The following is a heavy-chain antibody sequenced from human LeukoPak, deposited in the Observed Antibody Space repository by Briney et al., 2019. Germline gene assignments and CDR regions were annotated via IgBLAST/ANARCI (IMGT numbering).Heavy chain of an antibody. CDR3: ARESPEDFFDY. CDR2: IYYSGST. J-gene: IGHJ4*02. Sequence: PSETLSLTCTVSGGSFSSSSYYWGWIRQPPGKGLEWIGSIYYSGSTYYNPSLKSRVTISVDTSKNQFSLKLSSVTAADTAVYYCARESPEDFFDYWGQGTLVTVSS. CDR1: GGSFSSSSYY. V-gene: IGHV4-39*07. D-gene: IGHD2/OR15-2a*01.